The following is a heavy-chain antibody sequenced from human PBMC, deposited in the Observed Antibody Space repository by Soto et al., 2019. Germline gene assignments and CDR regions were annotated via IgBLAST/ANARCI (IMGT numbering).Heavy chain of an antibody. CDR3: ARVGIAAAGTLPWTFDI. J-gene: IGHJ3*02. CDR2: INAGNGNT. CDR1: GYTFTSYG. D-gene: IGHD6-13*01. Sequence: GASVKVSCKASGYTFTSYGISWVRQAPGQGLEWMGWINAGNGNTKYSQKFQGRVTITRDTSASTAYMELSSLRSEDTAVYYCARVGIAAAGTLPWTFDIWGQGTMVTVSS. V-gene: IGHV1-3*01.